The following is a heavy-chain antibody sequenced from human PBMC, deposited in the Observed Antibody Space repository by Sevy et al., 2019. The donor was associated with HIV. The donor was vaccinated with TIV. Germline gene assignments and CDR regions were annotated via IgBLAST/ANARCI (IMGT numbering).Heavy chain of an antibody. J-gene: IGHJ4*02. D-gene: IGHD6-19*01. CDR3: ARESGSGWYIDH. V-gene: IGHV3-33*01. Sequence: SCAASGFTFSSYGLHWVRQAPGRGLEWVAGILSVGNIKYYIDSVKGRFTISRDDSKNTLYPQMNSLRAEDTAVYYCARESGSGWYIDHWGQGALVTVSS. CDR2: ILSVGNIK. CDR1: GFTFSSYG.